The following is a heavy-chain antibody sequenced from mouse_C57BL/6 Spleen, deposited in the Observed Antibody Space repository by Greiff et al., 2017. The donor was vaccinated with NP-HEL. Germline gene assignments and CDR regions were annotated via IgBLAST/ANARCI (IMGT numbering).Heavy chain of an antibody. CDR1: GYTFTSYW. Sequence: LQQPGAELVKPGASVKMSCKASGYTFTSYWITWVKQRPGQGLEWIGDIYPGSGSTNYNEKFKSKATLTVDTSSSTAYMQLSSLTSEDSAVYYCARNYYGSSHAMDYWGQGTSVTVSS. CDR2: IYPGSGST. V-gene: IGHV1-55*01. J-gene: IGHJ4*01. D-gene: IGHD1-1*01. CDR3: ARNYYGSSHAMDY.